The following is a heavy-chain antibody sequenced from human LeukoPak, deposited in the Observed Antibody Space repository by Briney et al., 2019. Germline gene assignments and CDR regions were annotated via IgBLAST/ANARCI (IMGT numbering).Heavy chain of an antibody. D-gene: IGHD3-22*01. CDR3: ARDRPKGYDSSGYYQFDY. J-gene: IGHJ4*02. Sequence: PSETLSLTCTVSGGSISSSSYYWGWIRQPPGKGLEWIGSIYYSGSTHYNPSLKSRVTISVDTSKNQFSLKLSSVTAADTAVYYCARDRPKGYDSSGYYQFDYWGQGTLVTVSS. V-gene: IGHV4-39*07. CDR2: IYYSGST. CDR1: GGSISSSSYY.